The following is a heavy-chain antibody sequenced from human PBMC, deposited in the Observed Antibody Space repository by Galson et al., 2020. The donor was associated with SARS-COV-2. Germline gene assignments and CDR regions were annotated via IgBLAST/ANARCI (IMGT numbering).Heavy chain of an antibody. CDR3: ARVFCSGGSCYRTNDLDS. J-gene: IGHJ4*02. CDR2: INPSGGST. CDR1: GYTFTNYY. V-gene: IGHV1-46*01. Sequence: ASVKVSCKASGYTFTNYYIHWVRQAPGQGLEWMGIINPSGGSTSYAQKFQGRVTMTRDTSTSTVYMELSTLRSEDTAVYYCARVFCSGGSCYRTNDLDSWGQGTLVTVSS. D-gene: IGHD2-15*01.